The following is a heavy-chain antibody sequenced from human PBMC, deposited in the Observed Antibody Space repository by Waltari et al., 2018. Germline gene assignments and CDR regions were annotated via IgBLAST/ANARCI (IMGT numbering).Heavy chain of an antibody. CDR1: GFTFSRYT. CDR2: ISGSGGST. CDR3: AKVVSSSWYLDY. J-gene: IGHJ4*02. V-gene: IGHV3-23*01. Sequence: EVQLLESGGGLVQPVGSLRLSWAASGFTFSRYTMSWVRQAAGKGLEWVSAISGSGGSTYYADSVKGRFTISRDNSKNTLYLQMNSLRAEDTAVYYCAKVVSSSWYLDYWGQGTLVTVSS. D-gene: IGHD6-13*01.